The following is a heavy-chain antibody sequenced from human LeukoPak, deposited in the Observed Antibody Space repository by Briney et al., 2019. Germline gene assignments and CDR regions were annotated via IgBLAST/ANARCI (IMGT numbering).Heavy chain of an antibody. Sequence: GASVKVSCKASGYTFTSYGIAWVRQAPGQGLEWTGWISVYNGDTKYGQKFQGGVTMTTDTATNTAYMEVRSLRSDDAAVYYCARVVVVAATEVPYYFDYWGHGTLVTVSS. J-gene: IGHJ4*01. CDR3: ARVVVVAATEVPYYFDY. D-gene: IGHD2-15*01. CDR1: GYTFTSYG. CDR2: ISVYNGDT. V-gene: IGHV1-18*01.